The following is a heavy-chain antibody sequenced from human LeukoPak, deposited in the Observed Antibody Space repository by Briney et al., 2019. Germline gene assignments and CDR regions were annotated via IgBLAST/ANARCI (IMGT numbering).Heavy chain of an antibody. CDR3: AGRRFSAYYFDY. J-gene: IGHJ4*02. Sequence: SETLSLTCTVSGGSISSSSYYWGWIRQPPGKGLEWIGYIYYSGSTNYNPSLKSRVTISVDTSKNQFSLKLSSVTAADTAVYYCAGRRFSAYYFDYWGQGTLVTVSS. CDR1: GGSISSSSYY. V-gene: IGHV4-61*05. CDR2: IYYSGST.